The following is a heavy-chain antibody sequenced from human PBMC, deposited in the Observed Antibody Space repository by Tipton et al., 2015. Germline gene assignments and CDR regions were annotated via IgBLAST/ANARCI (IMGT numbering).Heavy chain of an antibody. Sequence: LRLSCTVSGDSISDYYWSWIRQSPGKGLEWIGYIYYSGSTNYNPSLKTRVTISVDTSKNQFSLKLSSVTAADTAVYYCARDRLGPGGFDYWGQGTLVTVSS. CDR3: ARDRLGPGGFDY. V-gene: IGHV4-59*01. CDR2: IYYSGST. CDR1: GDSISDYY. J-gene: IGHJ4*02. D-gene: IGHD3-16*01.